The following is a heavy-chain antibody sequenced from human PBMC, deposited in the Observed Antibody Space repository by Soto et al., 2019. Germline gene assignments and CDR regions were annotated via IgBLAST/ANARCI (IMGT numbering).Heavy chain of an antibody. CDR3: ARTPSVIAARRGWYFDL. D-gene: IGHD6-6*01. Sequence: QVQLQESGPGLVKPSETLSLTCTVSGGSISSYYWSWIRQPPGKGLEWIGYIYYSGSTNYNPSLKSRVTIAVDTYKNQFSLKLSSVTAADTAVYYCARTPSVIAARRGWYFDLWGRGTLVTVSS. CDR2: IYYSGST. CDR1: GGSISSYY. J-gene: IGHJ2*01. V-gene: IGHV4-59*01.